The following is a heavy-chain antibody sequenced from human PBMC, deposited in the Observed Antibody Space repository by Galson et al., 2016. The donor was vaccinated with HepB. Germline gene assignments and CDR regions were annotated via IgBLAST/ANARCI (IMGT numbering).Heavy chain of an antibody. CDR1: GFTFSSDA. Sequence: SLRLSCAASGFTFSSDAMNWVRQAPGKGLEWVSVISGSGGSTYYADSVKGRFTISRDNFKNTLYLQMNSLRAEGTAVYYCANSEGFWSGYHYGMDVWGQGTTVT. V-gene: IGHV3-23*01. J-gene: IGHJ6*02. D-gene: IGHD3-3*01. CDR2: ISGSGGST. CDR3: ANSEGFWSGYHYGMDV.